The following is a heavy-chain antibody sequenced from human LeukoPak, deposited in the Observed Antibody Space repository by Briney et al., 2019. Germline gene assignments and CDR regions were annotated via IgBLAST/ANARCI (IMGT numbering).Heavy chain of an antibody. CDR1: GGSISNYY. CDR2: IYYSGTT. V-gene: IGHV4-59*01. D-gene: IGHD2-8*02. CDR3: ARGGGVFDY. J-gene: IGHJ4*02. Sequence: SETLSLTCSVSGGSISNYYWSWIRPPPGRGVEWVGYIYYSGTTNYNPSLKSRVTISVVQSKGKCSVKLNSVTAADTAVYYCARGGGVFDYWGQGTLVTASS.